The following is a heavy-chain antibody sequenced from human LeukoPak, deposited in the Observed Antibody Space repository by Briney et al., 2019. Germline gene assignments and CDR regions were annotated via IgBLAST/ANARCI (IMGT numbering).Heavy chain of an antibody. D-gene: IGHD6-19*01. Sequence: ASVKVSCKASGGTFISYAISWVRQAPGQGLEWMGGIIPIFGTANYAQKFQGRVTITADESTSTAYMELSSLRSEDTAVYYCARGNGSSGFSYYGMDVWGQGTTVTVSS. V-gene: IGHV1-69*13. CDR1: GGTFISYA. CDR2: IIPIFGTA. CDR3: ARGNGSSGFSYYGMDV. J-gene: IGHJ6*02.